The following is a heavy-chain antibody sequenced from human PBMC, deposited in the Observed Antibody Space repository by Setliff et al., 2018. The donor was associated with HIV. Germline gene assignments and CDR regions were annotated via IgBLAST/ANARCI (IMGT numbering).Heavy chain of an antibody. Sequence: ASVKVSCKASEYTFTDFYVHWVRQAPGQGLEWMGRIIPSSGGTNYAQKFQGRVTMTRDTSISTAYMELSRLRSDDTAVYYCASKVYCTNGVCLDAFDIWGQGTMVTVSS. CDR1: EYTFTDFY. CDR3: ASKVYCTNGVCLDAFDI. CDR2: IIPSSGGT. V-gene: IGHV1-2*06. D-gene: IGHD2-8*01. J-gene: IGHJ3*02.